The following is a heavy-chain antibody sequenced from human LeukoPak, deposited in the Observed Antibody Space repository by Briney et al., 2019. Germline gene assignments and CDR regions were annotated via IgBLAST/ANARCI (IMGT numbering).Heavy chain of an antibody. CDR2: ISSGGSTI. V-gene: IGHV3-11*04. CDR1: GFTFSDYY. D-gene: IGHD3-22*01. Sequence: GGSLRLSCAASGFTFSDYYMSWIRQAPGKGLEWVSYISSGGSTIYYADSVKGRFTISRDNAKNSLYLQMNSLRAEDTAVYYCARDTYYYDSSGYYYPGGSDCWSQGTLVTVSS. CDR3: ARDTYYYDSSGYYYPGGSDC. J-gene: IGHJ4*02.